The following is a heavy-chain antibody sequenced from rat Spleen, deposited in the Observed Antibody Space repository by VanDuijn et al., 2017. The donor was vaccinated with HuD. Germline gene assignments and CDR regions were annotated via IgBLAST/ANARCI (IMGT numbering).Heavy chain of an antibody. CDR3: TREDGDYYDGTYYYDY. CDR2: ITNGGGTT. V-gene: IGHV5-20*01. CDR1: GFIFSDFH. D-gene: IGHD1-12*02. Sequence: EVQLVESGGGLVQPGRSLKISCAASGFIFSDFHLAWVRQAPTKGLEWVASITNGGGTTYYQDSVKGRFTISRDNAKSTLYLQMNSLRSEDTATYYCTREDGDYYDGTYYYDYWGQGVMVTVSS. J-gene: IGHJ2*01.